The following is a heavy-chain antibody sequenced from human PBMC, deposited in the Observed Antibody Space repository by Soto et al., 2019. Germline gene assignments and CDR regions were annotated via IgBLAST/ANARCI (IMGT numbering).Heavy chain of an antibody. J-gene: IGHJ4*02. CDR3: ARVPYRSGLLFYLDY. V-gene: IGHV1-46*04. CDR1: GYTFTYYH. D-gene: IGHD5-18*01. CDR2: INPNGGDT. Sequence: QVQLVQSGAEVKKPGASVKVSCKASGYTFTYYHIHWVRQAPGQRLEWMGIINPNGGDTTYAQKWQDRLTMTRDTSTSTVYVEVRSLRSEDTALYYCARVPYRSGLLFYLDYWGQGTLVTVS.